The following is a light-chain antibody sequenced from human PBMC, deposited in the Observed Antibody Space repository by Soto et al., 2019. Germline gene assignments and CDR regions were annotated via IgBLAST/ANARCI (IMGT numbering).Light chain of an antibody. J-gene: IGLJ1*01. V-gene: IGLV1-40*01. Sequence: QSVLTQPPSVSGAPGQRVTISCAGGSSSIGAGYDVHWYQQLPGTAPKLLIYGNFNRPSGVPDRFSGSKSGTSASLAITGLQAGDEADYYCQSYDSSLSTFYVFGTGTKLTVL. CDR1: SSSIGAGYD. CDR2: GNF. CDR3: QSYDSSLSTFYV.